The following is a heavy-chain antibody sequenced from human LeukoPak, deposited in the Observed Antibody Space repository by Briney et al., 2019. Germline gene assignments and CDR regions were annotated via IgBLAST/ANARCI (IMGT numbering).Heavy chain of an antibody. CDR1: GLTLSRHW. Sequence: GGSLRLSCAASGLTLSRHWMSGVRQAPGKGLEWVADINEDGSQKHHVDSVKGRFSISRDNAKNSLNLQMDSLRAEDTAVYYCARGHYDMDVWGQGTPVTVSS. CDR3: ARGHYDMDV. V-gene: IGHV3-7*05. CDR2: INEDGSQK. J-gene: IGHJ6*02.